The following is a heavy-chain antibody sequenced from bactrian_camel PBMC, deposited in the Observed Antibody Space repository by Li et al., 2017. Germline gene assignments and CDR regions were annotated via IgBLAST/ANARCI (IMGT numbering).Heavy chain of an antibody. CDR2: ISSETDT. Sequence: VQLVESGGGSVQSGGSLRLSCTGSGFAFDDSDMGWYRQSPGNGCELVSHISSETDTYYADSVKGRFTISQDNAKHTVYLQMNSLKPEDTGTYVCATHRRRNFYKCDSWRQRGLDHWGQGTQVTVS. V-gene: IGHV3S36*01. J-gene: IGHJ4*01. CDR1: GFAFDDSD. CDR3: ATHRRRNFYKCDSWRQRGLDH. D-gene: IGHD6*01.